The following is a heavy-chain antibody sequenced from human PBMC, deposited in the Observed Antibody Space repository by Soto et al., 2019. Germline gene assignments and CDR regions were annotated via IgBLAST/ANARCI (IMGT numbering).Heavy chain of an antibody. J-gene: IGHJ1*01. CDR3: ANRGLIMIFPCQH. V-gene: IGHV3-23*01. CDR2: ISSSGGST. Sequence: EVQLLESGGGLVQPGGSLRLSCATSGFTFSSIGMSWVRQAPGKGLEWVSAISSSGGSTYYADSVKGRFTISRDNSTNTLYLQMNSLRAEHTAVYYCANRGLIMIFPCQHWGQGTLVTVSS. CDR1: GFTFSSIG. D-gene: IGHD3-9*01.